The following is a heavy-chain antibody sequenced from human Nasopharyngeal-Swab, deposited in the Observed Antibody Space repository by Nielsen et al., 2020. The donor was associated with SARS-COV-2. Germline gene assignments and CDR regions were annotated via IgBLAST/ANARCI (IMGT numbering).Heavy chain of an antibody. Sequence: SETLSPTCAVSGGSISSSNWWSWVREPPGKGLEGSGEIYHSGSTNYNPSLKSRVTISVDKSKNQFSLKLSSVPAADTAVYYCARGSFWYDSSGYPAEGDAFDIWGQGTMVTVSS. V-gene: IGHV4-4*02. J-gene: IGHJ3*02. CDR3: ARGSFWYDSSGYPAEGDAFDI. CDR1: GGSISSSNW. D-gene: IGHD3-22*01. CDR2: IYHSGST.